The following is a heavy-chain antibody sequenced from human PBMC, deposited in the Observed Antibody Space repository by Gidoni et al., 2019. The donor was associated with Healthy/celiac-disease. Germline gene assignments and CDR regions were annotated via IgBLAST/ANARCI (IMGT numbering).Heavy chain of an antibody. V-gene: IGHV4-34*01. CDR3: ARGWGLYYYDSSGYYPV. D-gene: IGHD3-22*01. CDR2: INHSGST. J-gene: IGHJ4*02. CDR1: GGSFSGYY. Sequence: QVQLQQWGAGLLKPSETLSLTCSVSGGSFSGYYLSWIRQPPGKGLEWIGEINHSGSTNYNPSLKSRVTISVDTSKNQFSLKLSSVTAADTAVYYCARGWGLYYYDSSGYYPVWGQGTLVTVSS.